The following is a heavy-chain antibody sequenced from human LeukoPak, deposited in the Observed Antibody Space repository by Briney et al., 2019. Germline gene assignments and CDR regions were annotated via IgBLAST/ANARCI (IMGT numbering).Heavy chain of an antibody. Sequence: ASVKVFCKASGYTFTSYYMHWVRQAPGQGLEWMGIINPSGGSTSYAQKFQGRVTMTRDTSTSTVYMELSSLRSEDTAVYYCARVAKYDFWSGYYSDAFDIWGQGTMVTVSS. D-gene: IGHD3-3*01. V-gene: IGHV1-46*01. CDR3: ARVAKYDFWSGYYSDAFDI. CDR2: INPSGGST. J-gene: IGHJ3*02. CDR1: GYTFTSYY.